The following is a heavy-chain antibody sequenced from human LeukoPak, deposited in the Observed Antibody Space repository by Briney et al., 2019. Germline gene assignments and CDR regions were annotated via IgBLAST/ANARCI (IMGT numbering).Heavy chain of an antibody. J-gene: IGHJ4*02. CDR1: GFTFSSYA. Sequence: GGSLRLSCAASGFTFSSYAMHWVRQAPGKGLEYVSAISSNGGSTYYANSVKGRFTISRDNSKNTLYLQMGSLRAEDMAVYYCARAGKRVYDILTGYYAYWGQGTLVTVSS. D-gene: IGHD3-9*01. V-gene: IGHV3-64*01. CDR2: ISSNGGST. CDR3: ARAGKRVYDILTGYYAY.